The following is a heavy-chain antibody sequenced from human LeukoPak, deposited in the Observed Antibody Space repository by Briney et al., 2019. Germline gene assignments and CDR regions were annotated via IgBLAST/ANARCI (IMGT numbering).Heavy chain of an antibody. CDR2: IIPILGIA. Sequence: SVKVSCKASGGTFSSYAISWVRQAPGQGLEWMGRIIPILGIANYAQKLQGRVTITADKSTSTAYMELSSLRSEDTAVYYCARGRHCGGDCYYFDYWGQGTLVTVSS. V-gene: IGHV1-69*04. D-gene: IGHD2-21*02. CDR3: ARGRHCGGDCYYFDY. CDR1: GGTFSSYA. J-gene: IGHJ4*02.